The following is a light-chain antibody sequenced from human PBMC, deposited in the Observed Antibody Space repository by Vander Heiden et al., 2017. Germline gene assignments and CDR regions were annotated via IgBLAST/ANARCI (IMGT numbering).Light chain of an antibody. J-gene: IGKJ1*01. CDR3: QQSSNWWT. Sequence: DIVFTQSPATLSLSPGERATRSCRASRTGSSYLAWYQQKPGQAPRLLIYDASNRGTGIPARFSGSGSGTDFTLTSSRLEPEDFAVYYCQQSSNWWTFGQGTKVEIK. V-gene: IGKV3-11*01. CDR1: RTGSSY. CDR2: DAS.